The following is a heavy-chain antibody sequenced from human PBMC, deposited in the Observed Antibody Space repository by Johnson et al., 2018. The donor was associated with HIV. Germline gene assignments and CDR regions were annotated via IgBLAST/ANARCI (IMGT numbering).Heavy chain of an antibody. CDR2: IYSGGNT. V-gene: IGHV3-66*03. D-gene: IGHD3-22*01. CDR1: GFTISSNY. Sequence: VQLVESGGGLIQPGGSLRLSCAASGFTISSNYLSWVRQAPGKSLEWVSIIYSGGNTYYADSVKGRFTISRDNSSNTLFLQMNSLRAEDTAMYFCVRRFYDSSAFDVWGQGTLVTVSS. CDR3: VRRFYDSSAFDV. J-gene: IGHJ3*01.